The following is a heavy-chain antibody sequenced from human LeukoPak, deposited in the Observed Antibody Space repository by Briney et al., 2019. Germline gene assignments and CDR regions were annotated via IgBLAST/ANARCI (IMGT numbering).Heavy chain of an antibody. CDR2: ISGSGGST. CDR1: GFTFSSYA. D-gene: IGHD3-3*01. CDR3: AKDLDFWSGSVLSEGFDY. Sequence: PGGSLRLSCAASGFTFSSYAMSWVRQAPGKGLEWVSAISGSGGSTYYADSVKGRFTISRDNSKNTLYLQMNSLRAEDTAVYYRAKDLDFWSGSVLSEGFDYWGQGTLVTVSS. J-gene: IGHJ4*02. V-gene: IGHV3-23*01.